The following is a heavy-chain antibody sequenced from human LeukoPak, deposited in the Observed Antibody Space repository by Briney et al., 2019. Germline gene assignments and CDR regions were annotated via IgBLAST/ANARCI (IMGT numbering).Heavy chain of an antibody. D-gene: IGHD1-26*01. Sequence: GGSLRLSCAASGFSFNNYAMYWVRQAPGKGLEWVSVIYSGGSTYYADSVKGRFTISRDNSKNTLYLQMNSLRAEDTAVYYCAREYGSYGFDYWGQGTLVTVSS. J-gene: IGHJ4*02. CDR3: AREYGSYGFDY. V-gene: IGHV3-53*01. CDR1: GFSFNNYA. CDR2: IYSGGST.